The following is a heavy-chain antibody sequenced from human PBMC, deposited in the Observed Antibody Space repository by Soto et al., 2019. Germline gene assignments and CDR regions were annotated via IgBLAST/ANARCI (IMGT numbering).Heavy chain of an antibody. CDR3: ARDSLRWLDY. CDR2: ISYDGSHK. D-gene: IGHD4-17*01. V-gene: IGHV3-30*03. J-gene: IGHJ4*02. Sequence: GGSLRLSCAASGFTVSSYGIHWVRQPPGKGLEWVAVISYDGSHKFYADSVKGRFTISRDNSKNTLYLQMNSLRAEDTAVYYCARDSLRWLDYWGQGTLVTVSS. CDR1: GFTVSSYG.